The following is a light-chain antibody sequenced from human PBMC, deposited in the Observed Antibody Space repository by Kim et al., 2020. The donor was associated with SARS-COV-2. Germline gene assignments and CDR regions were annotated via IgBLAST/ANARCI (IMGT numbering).Light chain of an antibody. Sequence: PGKTARITCGGNNIGSKSVHWYQQKPGQAPVLVIYYDSDGPSGIPERFSGSNSGNTATLTISRVEAGDEADYYCQVWDSSSDRFYVFGTGTKVTVL. CDR2: YDS. V-gene: IGLV3-21*04. CDR1: NIGSKS. J-gene: IGLJ1*01. CDR3: QVWDSSSDRFYV.